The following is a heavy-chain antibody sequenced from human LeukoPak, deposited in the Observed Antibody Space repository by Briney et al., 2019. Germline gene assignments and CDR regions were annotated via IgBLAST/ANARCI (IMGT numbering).Heavy chain of an antibody. J-gene: IGHJ4*02. CDR3: ATRPYYGGSGSYWLY. CDR2: IHPSDSDT. CDR1: GYSFNTYW. V-gene: IGHV5-51*01. Sequence: GASLKISCQGSGYSFNTYWIGWVRQMPGKGLEWMGIIHPSDSDTRYSPSFQGQVTISADKSIGTTYLQWNSLKASDTAIYYCATRPYYGGSGSYWLYWGQGTLVTVSS. D-gene: IGHD3-22*01.